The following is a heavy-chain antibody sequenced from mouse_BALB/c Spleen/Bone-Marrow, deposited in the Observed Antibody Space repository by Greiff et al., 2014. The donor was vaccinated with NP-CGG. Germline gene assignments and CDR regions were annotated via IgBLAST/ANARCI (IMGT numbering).Heavy chain of an antibody. D-gene: IGHD4-1*01. CDR3: ARVTGTDWYFDV. CDR2: ICAGGST. Sequence: VHLVESGPGLVAPSQTLSITCTVSGFSFTSYGVHWVRQPPGKGLEWLGVICAGGSTNYNSALMSRLSISKDNSKSQVFLKMNSLRTDDTAMYYCARVTGTDWYFDVWGAGTTVTVSS. CDR1: GFSFTSYG. J-gene: IGHJ1*01. V-gene: IGHV2-9*02.